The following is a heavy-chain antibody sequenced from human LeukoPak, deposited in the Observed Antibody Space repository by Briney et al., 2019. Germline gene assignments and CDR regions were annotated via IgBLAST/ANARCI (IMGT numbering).Heavy chain of an antibody. J-gene: IGHJ4*02. V-gene: IGHV3-48*02. CDR3: VRDPDALDY. Sequence: GGSLRLSCAASGFTFSGYSMNWVRQAPGKGLEWVAYIRSSGSPIYYADSVKGRFTISRDNAKNLVYLQMNSLRDEDTAVYYCVRDPDALDYWGQGTLVTV. CDR2: IRSSGSPI. CDR1: GFTFSGYS.